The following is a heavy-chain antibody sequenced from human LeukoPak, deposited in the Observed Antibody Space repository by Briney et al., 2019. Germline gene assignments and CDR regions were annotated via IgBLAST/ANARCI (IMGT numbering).Heavy chain of an antibody. D-gene: IGHD6-13*01. CDR2: TYYHGST. CDR3: AREYSGFDY. J-gene: IGHJ4*02. Sequence: SETLSLTCTVSGDPISSNSNYKWSWIRQPPGKGLEWIGYTYYHGSTNYNPSLKSRVTFSVDTSKNQFSLKLRSVTAADTAVYYCAREYSGFDYWGQGTLVTVSS. CDR1: GDPISSNSNYK. V-gene: IGHV4-61*01.